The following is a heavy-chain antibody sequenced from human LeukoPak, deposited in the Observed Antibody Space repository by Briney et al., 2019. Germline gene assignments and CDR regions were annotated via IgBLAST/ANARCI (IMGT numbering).Heavy chain of an antibody. D-gene: IGHD5-24*01. CDR1: GFTFSDYY. V-gene: IGHV3-11*01. Sequence: GGSLRLSCAASGFTFSDYYMSWIRQAPGKGLEWVSYISSSGSTIYYADSVKGRFTISRDNAKNSLYLQTNSLRAEDTAVYYCARDSRRFGSKYYYYGMDVWGQGTTVTVSS. CDR3: ARDSRRFGSKYYYYGMDV. J-gene: IGHJ6*02. CDR2: ISSSGSTI.